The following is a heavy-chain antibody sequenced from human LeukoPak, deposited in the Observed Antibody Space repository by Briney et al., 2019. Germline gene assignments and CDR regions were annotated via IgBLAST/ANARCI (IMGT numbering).Heavy chain of an antibody. J-gene: IGHJ6*03. CDR1: GFTFSSYE. V-gene: IGHV3-48*03. Sequence: GGSLRLSCAASGFTFSSYEMNWVRQAPGKGLEWVSYISSSGSTIYYADSVKGRFTISRDNSKNTLYLQMNSLRAEDTAVYYCARAISLTSYYYMDVWGKGTTVTVSS. CDR2: ISSSGSTI. CDR3: ARAISLTSYYYMDV. D-gene: IGHD3-9*01.